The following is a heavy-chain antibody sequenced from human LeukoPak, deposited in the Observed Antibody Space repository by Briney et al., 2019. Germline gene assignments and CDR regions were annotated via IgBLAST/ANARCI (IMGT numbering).Heavy chain of an antibody. J-gene: IGHJ6*04. V-gene: IGHV4-61*02. CDR2: IYTSGST. Sequence: PSETLSLTCTVSGGSISSGSYYWSWIRQPAGKGLEWIGRIYTSGSTNYNPSLKSRVTMSVDTSKNQFSLKLSSATAADTAVYYCARDWAENYDFWSGYYRGMDVWGKGTTVTVSS. D-gene: IGHD3-3*01. CDR1: GGSISSGSYY. CDR3: ARDWAENYDFWSGYYRGMDV.